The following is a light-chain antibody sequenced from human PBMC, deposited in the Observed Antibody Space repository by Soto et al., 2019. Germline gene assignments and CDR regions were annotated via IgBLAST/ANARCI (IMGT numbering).Light chain of an antibody. Sequence: EIVMTQSPATLSVSPGERATLSCRASQSVSSNLAWYQQKPGQAPRLLIYGASIRATDIPARFIGSGSGTEFTLTVSSLQPDDFATFYCQQFHSFPWTFGQGTKVDIK. J-gene: IGKJ1*01. CDR2: GAS. V-gene: IGKV3-15*01. CDR1: QSVSSN. CDR3: QQFHSFPWT.